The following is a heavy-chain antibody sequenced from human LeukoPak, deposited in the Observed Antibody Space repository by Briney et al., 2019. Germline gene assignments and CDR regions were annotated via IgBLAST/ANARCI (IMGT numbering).Heavy chain of an antibody. CDR3: ARQQGAFHYYDRSGYFDY. J-gene: IGHJ4*02. D-gene: IGHD3-22*01. CDR2: IYPGDSDT. CDR1: GYSFTSYW. V-gene: IGHV5-51*01. Sequence: GESLKISCKGSGYSFTSYWIGWVRQMPGKGLEWMGIIYPGDSDTRYSPSFQGQVTISADKSISTAYLQWSSLKASDTAMYYFARQQGAFHYYDRSGYFDYWGPGTLVTVSS.